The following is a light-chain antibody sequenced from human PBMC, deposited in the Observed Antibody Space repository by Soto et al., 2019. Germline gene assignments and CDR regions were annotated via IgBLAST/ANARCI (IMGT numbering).Light chain of an antibody. CDR1: QSISNW. CDR2: HAS. J-gene: IGKJ1*01. V-gene: IGKV1-5*01. CDR3: QQYNSYS. Sequence: IQVIPSSSTLAASLGDRVAITCRASQSISNWLAWYQQKPGTATKVLIYHASNLQSGVPSRFSGSGSGTEFTLTISSLQPDDFATYYCQQYNSYSFGQGTKVDIK.